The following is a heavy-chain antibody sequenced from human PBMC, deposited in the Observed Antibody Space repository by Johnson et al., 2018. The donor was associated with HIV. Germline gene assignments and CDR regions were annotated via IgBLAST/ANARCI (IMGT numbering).Heavy chain of an antibody. Sequence: QVQLVESGGGVVQPGRSLRLSCAASGFTFSSYGMHWVRQAPGKGLEWVAVIRYDGSITYYADSVKGRFTISRDNSKNTLYLQMNSLRAEDTAVYYCASERIRNLGWCSNAFDFWGQGTMVTVSS. V-gene: IGHV3-33*01. CDR2: IRYDGSIT. CDR1: GFTFSSYG. J-gene: IGHJ3*01. D-gene: IGHD4/OR15-4a*01. CDR3: ASERIRNLGWCSNAFDF.